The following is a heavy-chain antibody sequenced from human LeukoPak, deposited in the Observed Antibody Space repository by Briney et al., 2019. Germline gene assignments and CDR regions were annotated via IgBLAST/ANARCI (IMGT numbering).Heavy chain of an antibody. CDR2: IYYSGST. J-gene: IGHJ5*02. D-gene: IGHD2-2*01. V-gene: IGHV4-31*03. CDR3: ATLGHQLLSSAFDP. CDR1: GGSISSSGYY. Sequence: SETLSLTCTVSGGSISSSGYYWSWIRQHPGKGLEWIGYIYYSGSTYYNPSLKSRVTISVDTSKNQFSLKLSSVTAADTAVYYCATLGHQLLSSAFDPWGQGTLVTVSS.